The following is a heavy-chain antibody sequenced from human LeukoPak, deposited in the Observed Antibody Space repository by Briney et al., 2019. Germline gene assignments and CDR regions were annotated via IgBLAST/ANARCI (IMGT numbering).Heavy chain of an antibody. CDR2: ISSSSSYI. J-gene: IGHJ6*03. CDR3: ARVVSSSDWDYYYYMDV. Sequence: PGGSLRLSCAASGFTFSSYSMNWVRQAPGKGLEWVSSISSSSSYIYYADSVKGRFTISRDNAKNSLYLQMNSLRAEDTAVYYCARVVSSSDWDYYYYMDVWGKGTTVTVSS. D-gene: IGHD2-2*01. CDR1: GFTFSSYS. V-gene: IGHV3-21*01.